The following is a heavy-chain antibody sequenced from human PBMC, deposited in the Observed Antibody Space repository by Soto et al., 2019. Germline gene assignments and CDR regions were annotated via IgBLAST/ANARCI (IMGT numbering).Heavy chain of an antibody. D-gene: IGHD5-12*01. CDR3: ARQYSGYDEFDY. J-gene: IGHJ4*02. V-gene: IGHV4-59*08. CDR2: IYYSGST. CDR1: S. Sequence: SWSWIRQPPGKGLEWIGYIYYSGSTNYNPSLKSRVTISVDTSKNQFSLKLSSVTAADTAVYYCARQYSGYDEFDYWGQGTLVTVSS.